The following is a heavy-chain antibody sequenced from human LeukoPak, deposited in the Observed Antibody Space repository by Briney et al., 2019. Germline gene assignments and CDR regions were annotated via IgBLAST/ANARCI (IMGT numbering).Heavy chain of an antibody. Sequence: PSETLSLTCTVSGYSISSGYYWGWIRQPPGKGLEWIGSIYHSGSTYYNPSLKSRVTISVDTSKNQFSLKLSSVTAADTAVYYCASVEMATIGFDYWGQGTLVTVSS. V-gene: IGHV4-38-2*02. CDR1: GYSISSGYY. J-gene: IGHJ4*02. CDR3: ASVEMATIGFDY. D-gene: IGHD5-24*01. CDR2: IYHSGST.